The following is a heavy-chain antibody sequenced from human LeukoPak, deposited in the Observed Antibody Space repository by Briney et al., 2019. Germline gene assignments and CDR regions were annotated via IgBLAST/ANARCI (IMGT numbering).Heavy chain of an antibody. J-gene: IGHJ4*02. V-gene: IGHV4-4*02. CDR3: ARFTTAYCGGDCPFDY. D-gene: IGHD2-21*02. CDR2: IYHSGST. CDR1: GGSISSSNW. Sequence: PSGTLSLTCAVSGGSISSSNWWCWVRQPPGKGLEWIGEIYHSGSTNYNPSLKSRVTISVDKSKNQFSLKLSSVTAADTAVYYCARFTTAYCGGDCPFDYWGQGTLVTVSS.